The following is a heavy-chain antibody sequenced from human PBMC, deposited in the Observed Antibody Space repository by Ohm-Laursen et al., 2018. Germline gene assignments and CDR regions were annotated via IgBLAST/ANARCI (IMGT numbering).Heavy chain of an antibody. CDR2: ISGSGTST. J-gene: IGHJ6*02. CDR1: GFIFNNYA. V-gene: IGHV3-23*01. CDR3: ARGDFYYGVDV. Sequence: GSLRLSCAASGFIFNNYAMSWVRQAPGKGLQWVSAISGSGTSTYYADSVKGRFTISRDNSKNTLYLQMNSLRAEDTAVYYCARGDFYYGVDVWGQGTTVTVYS.